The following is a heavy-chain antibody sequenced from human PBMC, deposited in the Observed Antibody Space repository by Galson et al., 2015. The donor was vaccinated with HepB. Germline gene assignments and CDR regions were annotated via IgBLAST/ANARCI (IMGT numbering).Heavy chain of an antibody. CDR3: ARDRATFSCDSGGFCGYYGLDV. CDR2: IYSDGVT. J-gene: IGHJ6*02. D-gene: IGHD2-15*01. CDR1: GLTVSSNY. V-gene: IGHV3-66*01. Sequence: SLRLSCAASGLTVSSNYMTWVRQAPGKGLEWVSSIYSDGVTYYTDSVKGRFTISRDTPKNHLYLQMNNLRGEDTAVYFCARDRATFSCDSGGFCGYYGLDVWGQGITVAVSS.